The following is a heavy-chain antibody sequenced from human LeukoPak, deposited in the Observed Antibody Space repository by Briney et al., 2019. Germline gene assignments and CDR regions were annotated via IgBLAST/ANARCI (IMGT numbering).Heavy chain of an antibody. Sequence: PGGSLRLSCAASGFNFNNYAMNWVRQAPGEGLEWVSYISSSSSTIYYADSVKGRFTISRDNAKNSLYLQMNSLRAEDTAVYYCARDPAYRGVGALDIWGQGTRVTVS. CDR3: ARDPAYRGVGALDI. J-gene: IGHJ3*02. V-gene: IGHV3-48*01. D-gene: IGHD3-10*01. CDR2: ISSSSSTI. CDR1: GFNFNNYA.